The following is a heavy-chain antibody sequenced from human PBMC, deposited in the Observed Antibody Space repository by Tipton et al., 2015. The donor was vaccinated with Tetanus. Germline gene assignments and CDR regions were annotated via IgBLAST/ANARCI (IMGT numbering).Heavy chain of an antibody. Sequence: GLVKPSETLSLTCTVSGGSISSYYWSWIRQPPGKGLEWIGYIYYSGSTNYNPPLKSRVTISVDTPKNQFYLKLSSVTAADTAVYYCAREGAYYRNGFDPWGQGTLVTVSS. CDR1: GGSISSYY. J-gene: IGHJ5*02. CDR2: IYYSGST. D-gene: IGHD1-26*01. V-gene: IGHV4-59*12. CDR3: AREGAYYRNGFDP.